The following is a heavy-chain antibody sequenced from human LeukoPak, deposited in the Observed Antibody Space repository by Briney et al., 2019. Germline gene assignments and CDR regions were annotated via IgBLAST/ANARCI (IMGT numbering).Heavy chain of an antibody. CDR3: AKVRWLVGDNYYYYCGMDV. CDR1: GFTFDDYA. D-gene: IGHD6-19*01. V-gene: IGHV3-43*02. J-gene: IGHJ6*02. CDR2: ISGDGGST. Sequence: GGSLRLSCAASGFTFDDYAMHWVRQAPGKGLEWVSLISGDGGSTYYADSVKGRFTISRDNSKNSLYLQMNSLRTEDTALYYCAKVRWLVGDNYYYYCGMDVWGQGTTVTVSS.